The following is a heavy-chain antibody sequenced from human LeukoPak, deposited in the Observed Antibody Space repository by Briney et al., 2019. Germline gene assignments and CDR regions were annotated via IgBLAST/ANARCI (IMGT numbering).Heavy chain of an antibody. CDR3: ASGIPEILQAGAY. V-gene: IGHV3-66*02. J-gene: IGHJ4*02. D-gene: IGHD4-11*01. CDR2: IYSGGST. Sequence: GGSLRLSCAASGFTVSSSYMSWVRQAPGKGLEWVSVIYSGGSTYYTDSVKGRFSVSRDNSKNTLYLQMNSLRAEDTAVYYCASGIPEILQAGAYWGQGTQVTVSS. CDR1: GFTVSSSY.